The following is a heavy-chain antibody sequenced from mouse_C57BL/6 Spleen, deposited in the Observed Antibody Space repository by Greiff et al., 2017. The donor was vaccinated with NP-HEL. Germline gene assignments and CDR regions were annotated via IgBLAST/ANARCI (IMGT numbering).Heavy chain of an antibody. D-gene: IGHD1-1*01. CDR3: ARVPYYYGPFDY. Sequence: QVQLQQPGAELVRPGTSVKLSCKASGYTFTSYWMHWVKQRPGQGLEWIGVIDPSDSYTNYNQKFKGKATLTVDTSSSTAYMQLSSLTSEDSAVYYCARVPYYYGPFDYWGQGTTLTVSS. CDR2: IDPSDSYT. CDR1: GYTFTSYW. V-gene: IGHV1-59*01. J-gene: IGHJ2*01.